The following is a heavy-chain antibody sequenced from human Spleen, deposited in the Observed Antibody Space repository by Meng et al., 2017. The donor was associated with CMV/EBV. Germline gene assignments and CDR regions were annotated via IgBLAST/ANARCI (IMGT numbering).Heavy chain of an antibody. CDR3: AKRMGSYYDFWTGYCFDY. CDR1: GFTFSAYA. V-gene: IGHV3-30*02. D-gene: IGHD3-3*01. Sequence: GESLKISCAASGFTFSAYAMNWVRRAPGKGLEWVAFIQYDESNKYYADSVKGRFTISRDNSKNTLYLLMNSLRAEDTAVYYCAKRMGSYYDFWTGYCFDYWGQGTLVTVSS. CDR2: IQYDESNK. J-gene: IGHJ4*02.